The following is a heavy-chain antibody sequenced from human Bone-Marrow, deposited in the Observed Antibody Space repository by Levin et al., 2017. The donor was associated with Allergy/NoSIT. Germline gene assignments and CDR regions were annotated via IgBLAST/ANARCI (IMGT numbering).Heavy chain of an antibody. CDR3: ARARDCSGGNCYSDY. CDR2: IHTGTGNP. Sequence: ASVKVSCKASGYTFTTYAMYWVRQAPGQGLEWMGWIHTGTGNPTYALGFTGRFVFSLDTSVSTAYLQISSLKAEDTAVYYCARARDCSGGNCYSDYWGQGTLVTVSS. V-gene: IGHV7-4-1*02. J-gene: IGHJ4*02. CDR1: GYTFTTYA. D-gene: IGHD2-15*01.